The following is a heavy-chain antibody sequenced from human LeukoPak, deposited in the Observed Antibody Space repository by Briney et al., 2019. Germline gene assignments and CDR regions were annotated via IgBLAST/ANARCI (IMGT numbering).Heavy chain of an antibody. J-gene: IGHJ4*02. CDR1: GGSISSYY. CDR3: ARMRATVTTFFDY. V-gene: IGHV4-59*08. Sequence: SETLSLTCTVSGGSISSYYWSWIRQPPGKGLEWIGYIYYSGSTNYNPSLKSRVTISVDTSKNQFSLKLSSVTAADTVVYYCARMRATVTTFFDYWGPGTLVTVSS. D-gene: IGHD4-4*01. CDR2: IYYSGST.